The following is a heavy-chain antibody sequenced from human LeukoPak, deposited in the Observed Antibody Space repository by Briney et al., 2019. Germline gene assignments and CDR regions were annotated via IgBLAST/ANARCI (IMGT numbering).Heavy chain of an antibody. CDR1: GGSISSYY. CDR2: IYYSGST. Sequence: KPSETLSLTCTVSGGSISSYYWSWIRQPPGKGLEWIGYIYYSGSTNYNPSLKSRVTISVDTSKNQFSLKLSSVTAADTAVYYCARASGVGWYYYWGQGTLVTVSS. J-gene: IGHJ4*02. V-gene: IGHV4-59*01. CDR3: ARASGVGWYYY. D-gene: IGHD6-19*01.